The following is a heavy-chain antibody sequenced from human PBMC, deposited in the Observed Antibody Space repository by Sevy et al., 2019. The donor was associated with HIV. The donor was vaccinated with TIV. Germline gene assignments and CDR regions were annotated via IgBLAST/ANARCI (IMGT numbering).Heavy chain of an antibody. CDR1: GFTFSSYS. CDR3: ARVGERGYYDFWSGYKWFDP. V-gene: IGHV3-21*01. D-gene: IGHD3-3*01. Sequence: GGSLRLSCAASGFTFSSYSMNWVRQAPGKGLEWVSSISSSSSYIYYADSVKGRFTISRDNAKNSLYLQMNSLRAEDRAVYYCARVGERGYYDFWSGYKWFDPWGQGTLVTVSS. CDR2: ISSSSSYI. J-gene: IGHJ5*02.